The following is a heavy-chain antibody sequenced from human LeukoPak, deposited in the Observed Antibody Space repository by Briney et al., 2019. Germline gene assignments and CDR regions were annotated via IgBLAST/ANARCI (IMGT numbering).Heavy chain of an antibody. CDR3: ARDLAPYYDSSGLDAFDI. CDR1: GFTFSSYW. V-gene: IGHV3-7*01. D-gene: IGHD3-22*01. Sequence: GGSLRLSCAASGFTFSSYWMSWVRQAPGKGLEWVANIKQDGSEKYYVDSVKGRFTISRDNAKNSLYLQMNSPRAEDTAVYYCARDLAPYYDSSGLDAFDIWGQGTMVTVSS. CDR2: IKQDGSEK. J-gene: IGHJ3*02.